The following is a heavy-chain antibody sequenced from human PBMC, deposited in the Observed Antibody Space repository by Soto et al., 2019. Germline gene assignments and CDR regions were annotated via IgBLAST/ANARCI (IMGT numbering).Heavy chain of an antibody. J-gene: IGHJ5*02. V-gene: IGHV4-34*01. D-gene: IGHD6-6*01. CDR1: GGSFSGYY. CDR3: APEYSSSSGRWFDP. CDR2: INHSGST. Sequence: SETLSLTCAVYGGSFSGYYWSWIRQPPGKGLEWIGEINHSGSTNYNPSLKGRVTISVDTSKNQFSLKLSSVTAADTAVYYCAPEYSSSSGRWFDPWGQGTLVTVSS.